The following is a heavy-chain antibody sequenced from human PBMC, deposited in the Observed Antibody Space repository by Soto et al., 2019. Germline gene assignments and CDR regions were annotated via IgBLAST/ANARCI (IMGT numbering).Heavy chain of an antibody. D-gene: IGHD1-1*01. Sequence: QVQLVQSGTEVKKPGASVKVSCKASGYTFTSHDINWVRQATGQGLEWMGWMNPNSGDTGYAQKFQGRVTMTRDTSIRTAYMELSSLRSEDTAVYYCAGVGGIRNDDYFDYRGQGTLVTVSS. V-gene: IGHV1-8*01. CDR1: GYTFTSHD. J-gene: IGHJ4*02. CDR3: AGVGGIRNDDYFDY. CDR2: MNPNSGDT.